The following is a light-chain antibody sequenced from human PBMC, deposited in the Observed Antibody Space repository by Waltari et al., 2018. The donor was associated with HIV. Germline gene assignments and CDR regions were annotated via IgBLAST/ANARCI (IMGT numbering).Light chain of an antibody. CDR1: TPNLGANY. CDR2: SND. J-gene: IGLJ1*01. Sequence: HSVLSQPPSMSGAPGQRVTPPCSGHTPNLGANYVYWFQHGPDAAPKLFIFSNDRRPSGVPGRVSGSKAGTSAYLAISGLRPEDEADYYCATWDDNLNTYVFGPGTRLSVL. CDR3: ATWDDNLNTYV. V-gene: IGLV1-47*01.